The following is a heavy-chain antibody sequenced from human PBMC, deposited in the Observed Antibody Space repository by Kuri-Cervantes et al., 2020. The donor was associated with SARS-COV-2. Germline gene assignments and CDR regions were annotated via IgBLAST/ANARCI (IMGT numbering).Heavy chain of an antibody. Sequence: ASVKVSCKASGYTFTSYAMHWVRQAPGQRLEWMGWIYAGNGNTKYSQKFQGRVTITRDTSASTAYMELSSLRSEDTAVYYCATTSGYCSGGSCHGNYWGQGTLVTVSS. CDR3: ATTSGYCSGGSCHGNY. CDR2: IYAGNGNT. V-gene: IGHV1-3*01. D-gene: IGHD2-15*01. CDR1: GYTFTSYA. J-gene: IGHJ4*02.